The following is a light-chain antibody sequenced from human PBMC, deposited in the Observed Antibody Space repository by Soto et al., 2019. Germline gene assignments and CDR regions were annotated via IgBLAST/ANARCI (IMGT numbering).Light chain of an antibody. CDR1: QSISSY. V-gene: IGKV1-39*01. CDR2: AAS. CDR3: KQSYSTPLT. Sequence: DIQMTQSPSSLSASVGDRVTITCRASQSISSYLNWYQQKPGKAPKLLIFAASSLQSGVPSTFSGSGSGTDFTLNISSLQPEDFATYYCKQSYSTPLTFGGGTKVEIK. J-gene: IGKJ4*01.